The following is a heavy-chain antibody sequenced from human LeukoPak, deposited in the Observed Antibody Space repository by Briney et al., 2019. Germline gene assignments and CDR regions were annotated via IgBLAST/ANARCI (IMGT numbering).Heavy chain of an antibody. CDR1: DGSISNYF. CDR3: ARHGRMVIMSKFSTGIDQ. J-gene: IGHJ4*02. Sequence: SETLSLTCTVPDGSISNYFWCWIRHPPRKGLERIGYIYYTGMTNSNPSLKRRVTISMDTSKNQFSLNLRSVTAADTAIYYCARHGRMVIMSKFSTGIDQWGQGTLVTVSS. V-gene: IGHV4-59*08. CDR2: IYYTGMT. D-gene: IGHD2-8*01.